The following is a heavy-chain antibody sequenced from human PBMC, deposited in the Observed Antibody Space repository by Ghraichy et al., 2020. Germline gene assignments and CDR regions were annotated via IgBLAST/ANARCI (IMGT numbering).Heavy chain of an antibody. J-gene: IGHJ4*02. CDR1: GFTFSNFA. CDR2: ISGSGGST. CDR3: ATLTTVTTFTAY. Sequence: GESLNISCAASGFTFSNFAMSWVRQAPGKGLEWVSTISGSGGSTYYADSVKGRFTISRDNSKNTLYLQMNSLRAEDTAVYYCATLTTVTTFTAYWGQGTLVTVSS. D-gene: IGHD4-17*01. V-gene: IGHV3-23*01.